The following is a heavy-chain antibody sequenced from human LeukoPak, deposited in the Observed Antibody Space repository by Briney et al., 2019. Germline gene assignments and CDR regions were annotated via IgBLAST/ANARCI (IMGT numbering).Heavy chain of an antibody. CDR2: IYYNENDDYNPSL. CDR1: GVSMSSYK. V-gene: IGHV4-59*01. J-gene: IGHJ5*02. CDR3: AGQPYSIDWDNWFDP. Sequence: SETLSLTCIVSGVSMSSYKWNWIRQPPGKGLEWLGNIYYNENDDYNPSLNYNPSLKSRVTISVDTSTNQFSLNLISVTAADTAVYYCAGQPYSIDWDNWFDPWGQGTLVTVSS. D-gene: IGHD6-13*01.